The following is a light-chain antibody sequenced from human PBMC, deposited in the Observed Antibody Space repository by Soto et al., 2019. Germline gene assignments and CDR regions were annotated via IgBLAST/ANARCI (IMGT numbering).Light chain of an antibody. J-gene: IGKJ5*01. CDR3: RQHGSSSPIT. V-gene: IGKV3-20*01. Sequence: EIVLTQSPGTLSLSPGERATLSCRASQSVSNSYLAWYQQKPGQAPRLLIYGASSRATGIPDGFSGSRSGTDFTLTNSSLERDDVAVFYCRQHGSSSPITFGQGTRLEIK. CDR2: GAS. CDR1: QSVSNSY.